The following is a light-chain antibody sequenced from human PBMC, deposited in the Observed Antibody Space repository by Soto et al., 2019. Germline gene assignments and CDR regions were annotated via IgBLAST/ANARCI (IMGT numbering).Light chain of an antibody. V-gene: IGKV1-13*02. CDR2: DAS. CDR3: QQSQSYALT. CDR1: QGISSA. Sequence: AIQLTQSPSSLSASVGDRVTITCRASQGISSALAWYQHKPGRAPRLLIYDASSLQSGVSSRFSGSGSGTDFTLTISSLLPEDSATYYCQQSQSYALTFGGGTMLEIK. J-gene: IGKJ4*01.